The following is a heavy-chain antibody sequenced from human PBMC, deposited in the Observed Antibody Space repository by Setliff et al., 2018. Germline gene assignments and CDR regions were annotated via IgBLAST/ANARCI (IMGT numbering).Heavy chain of an antibody. CDR2: TAAAGDT. Sequence: GGSLRLSCAASGFTFSRYDIHWVRQVTGKGLEWVSGTAAAGDTYYADSVKGRFTISRENATSSFYLQMNSLTAGDTAVYYCARSSVVGGYSTTYYFDYMDVWGKGTTVTVS. V-gene: IGHV3-13*04. D-gene: IGHD3-3*01. CDR3: ARSSVVGGYSTTYYFDYMDV. J-gene: IGHJ6*03. CDR1: GFTFSRYD.